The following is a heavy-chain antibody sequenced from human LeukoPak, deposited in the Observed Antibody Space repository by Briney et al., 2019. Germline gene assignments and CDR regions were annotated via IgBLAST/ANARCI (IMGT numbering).Heavy chain of an antibody. J-gene: IGHJ3*02. V-gene: IGHV4-39*01. CDR1: GGSITSSYY. Sequence: SETLSLTCTVSGGSITSSYYWGWIRQPPGKGLEWIGSISSSGGTYYSPSLKSRFTMSVDTSKSQFSLKLNSVTAADTAVYSCARQERRDGSPKGCFDIWGQGTMVTVSS. CDR3: ARQERRDGSPKGCFDI. D-gene: IGHD5-24*01. CDR2: ISSSGGT.